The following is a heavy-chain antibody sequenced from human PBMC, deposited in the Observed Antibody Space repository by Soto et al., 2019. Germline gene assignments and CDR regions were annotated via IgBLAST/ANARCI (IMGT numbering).Heavy chain of an antibody. CDR3: ARGETQQQRDH. CDR2: IYHSGSS. J-gene: IGHJ4*02. Sequence: SETLSLTCAVSGDSSTSDKWWSLIRQPPCKGLQWIGEIYHSGSSKYNPSLKSPVIISVDKTKNQFSLKVSSVTAADTAVYYCARGETQQQRDHWGQGTLVTVS. D-gene: IGHD6-13*01. CDR1: GDSSTSDKW. V-gene: IGHV4-4*02.